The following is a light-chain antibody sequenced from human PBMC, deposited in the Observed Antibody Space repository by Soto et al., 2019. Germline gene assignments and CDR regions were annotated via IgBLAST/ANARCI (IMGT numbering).Light chain of an antibody. V-gene: IGLV1-40*01. J-gene: IGLJ1*01. CDR2: NNH. CDR1: SSNIGAGYD. CDR3: ISYTSDDVRYV. Sequence: QSVLTQPPSVSGAPGQSVTISCTGTSSNIGAGYDIHWYQQPPGTAPKLVIYNNHNRPSGVPDRFSGSKSGNTASLTISGLQSEDEADYYCISYTSDDVRYVFGTGTKVTVL.